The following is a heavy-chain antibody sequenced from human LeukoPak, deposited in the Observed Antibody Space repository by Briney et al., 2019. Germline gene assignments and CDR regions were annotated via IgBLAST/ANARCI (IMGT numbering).Heavy chain of an antibody. CDR1: GYSISSGYY. V-gene: IGHV4-38-2*02. CDR3: ARSRLLWAFDI. D-gene: IGHD2-2*01. J-gene: IGHJ3*02. CDR2: IYHSGST. Sequence: PSETLSLTCTVSGYSISSGYYWGWIRQPPGKGLEWIGSIYHSGSTYYNPSLKSRVTISVDTSKNQFSLKLSSVTAADTAVYYCARSRLLWAFDIWGQGTMVTVSS.